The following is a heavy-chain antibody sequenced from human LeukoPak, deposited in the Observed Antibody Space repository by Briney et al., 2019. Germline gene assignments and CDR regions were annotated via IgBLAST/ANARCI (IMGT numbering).Heavy chain of an antibody. CDR3: ARGRLEGRSGNEY. D-gene: IGHD2-15*01. V-gene: IGHV3-48*04. Sequence: GGSLRLSCAASGYTFSSYSMNWVRQAPGKGLEWVSYISSGSSTIYYADSVKGRFTISRDNAENSLYLQMNSLRAEDTAVYYCARGRLEGRSGNEYWGQGTLVTVSS. J-gene: IGHJ4*02. CDR1: GYTFSSYS. CDR2: ISSGSSTI.